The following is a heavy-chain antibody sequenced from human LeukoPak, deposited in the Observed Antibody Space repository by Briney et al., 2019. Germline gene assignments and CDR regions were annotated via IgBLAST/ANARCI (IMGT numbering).Heavy chain of an antibody. CDR3: ARGGVVPAAAFDY. D-gene: IGHD2-2*01. V-gene: IGHV1-69*13. J-gene: IGHJ4*02. Sequence: GASVKVSCKASGYTFTSYYMHWVRQAPGQGLEWMGGIIPIFGTANYAQKFQGRVTITADESTSTAYMELSSLRSEDTAVYYCARGGVVPAAAFDYWGQGTLVTVSS. CDR1: GYTFTSYY. CDR2: IIPIFGTA.